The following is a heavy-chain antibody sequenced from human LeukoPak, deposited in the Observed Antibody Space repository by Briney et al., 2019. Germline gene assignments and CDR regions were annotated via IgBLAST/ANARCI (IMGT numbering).Heavy chain of an antibody. D-gene: IGHD1-20*01. Sequence: GESLKISCKGSGYNFASYWIGWVRQMPGKGLEWMGIIYPGDSDTSYSPSFQGQVTISADKSISTAYLQWSSLKASDTAMYYCGITGTTDVDNWFDPWGQGTLVTVSS. CDR2: IYPGDSDT. CDR3: GITGTTDVDNWFDP. J-gene: IGHJ5*02. CDR1: GYNFASYW. V-gene: IGHV5-51*01.